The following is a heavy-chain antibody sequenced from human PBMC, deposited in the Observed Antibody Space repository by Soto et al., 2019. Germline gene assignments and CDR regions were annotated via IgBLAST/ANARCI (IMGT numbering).Heavy chain of an antibody. CDR3: ARWPAGSDFDF. D-gene: IGHD2-21*01. J-gene: IGHJ4*02. CDR1: GFTFRSYD. V-gene: IGHV3-13*01. Sequence: EVQLVESGGGLVQPGGSLRLSCAASGFTFRSYDMHWVRQATGKGLEWVSGTGTTGDTYYAGSVKGRFTVSREDAKSSLYLQMNSLRAEDTAVYYCARWPAGSDFDFWGQGILVTVSS. CDR2: TGTTGDT.